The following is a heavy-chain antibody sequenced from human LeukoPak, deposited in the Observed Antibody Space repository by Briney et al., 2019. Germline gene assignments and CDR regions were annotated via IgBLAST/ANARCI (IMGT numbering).Heavy chain of an antibody. J-gene: IGHJ4*02. V-gene: IGHV3-53*01. Sequence: PGGSLRLSCAVSGFSVTNNYMSWVRQAPGKGLEWVSVFYVGGAKYYADSVKGRFTISRDNSENTLYLQMKSLRAEDTAVYYCARGDGYNFFDYWSQGTLVTVSS. CDR3: ARGDGYNFFDY. CDR1: GFSVTNNY. D-gene: IGHD5-24*01. CDR2: FYVGGAK.